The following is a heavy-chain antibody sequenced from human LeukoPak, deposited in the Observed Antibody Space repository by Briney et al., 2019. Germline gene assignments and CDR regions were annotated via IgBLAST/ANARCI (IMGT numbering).Heavy chain of an antibody. D-gene: IGHD5-18*01. CDR2: ISAYNGNT. CDR1: GYTFTSYG. J-gene: IGHJ3*02. Sequence: ASVKVSFKASGYTFTSYGISWVRQAPGQGSEGMGWISAYNGNTNYPQKLQGRVTITTDTSTRTAYMELRSLGSDDTAVYYWARGYRLTREPNDAFDIWGQGTMVTVSS. V-gene: IGHV1-18*01. CDR3: ARGYRLTREPNDAFDI.